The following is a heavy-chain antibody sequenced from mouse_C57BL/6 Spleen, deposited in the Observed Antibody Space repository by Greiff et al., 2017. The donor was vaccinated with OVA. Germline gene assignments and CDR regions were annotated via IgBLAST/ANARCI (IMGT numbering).Heavy chain of an antibody. D-gene: IGHD6-1*01. J-gene: IGHJ2*01. CDR3: ARWATLYYFDY. Sequence: QVQLQQPGAELVMPGASVKLSCKASGYTFTSYWMHWVKQRPGQGLEWIGEIDPSDIYTNYNQKFKGKSTLTVDKSSSTAYMQLSSLTSEDSAVYYCARWATLYYFDYWGQGTTLTVSS. CDR1: GYTFTSYW. CDR2: IDPSDIYT. V-gene: IGHV1-69*01.